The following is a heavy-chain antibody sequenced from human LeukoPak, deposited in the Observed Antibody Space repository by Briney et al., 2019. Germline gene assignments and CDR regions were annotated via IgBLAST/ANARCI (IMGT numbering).Heavy chain of an antibody. V-gene: IGHV1-18*01. CDR3: ARGPHTITSRVDY. Sequence: EASVKVSCKASGYTFTNYGISWVRQAPGQGLEWMGWISGYDASTKYAQTVQDRVTLTTDTSTSTAYMEVTSLRPDDTAVYYCARGPHTITSRVDYWGQGTLVTVSS. CDR1: GYTFTNYG. D-gene: IGHD1-14*01. CDR2: ISGYDAST. J-gene: IGHJ4*02.